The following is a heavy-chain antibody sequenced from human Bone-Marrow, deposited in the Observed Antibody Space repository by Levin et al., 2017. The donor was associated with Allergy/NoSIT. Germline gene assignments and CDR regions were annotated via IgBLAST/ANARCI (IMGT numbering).Heavy chain of an antibody. CDR2: INHSGIT. V-gene: IGHV4-34*01. J-gene: IGHJ3*01. Sequence: SETLSLTCAVHGGSFNDYYWSWFRQPPGKGLEWIGEINHSGITNYNPSVTSRVTMSVETPKQQFSLKLTSVTAADTAVYFCARGVDVWGQGTLVTVSS. CDR3: ARGVDV. CDR1: GGSFNDYY.